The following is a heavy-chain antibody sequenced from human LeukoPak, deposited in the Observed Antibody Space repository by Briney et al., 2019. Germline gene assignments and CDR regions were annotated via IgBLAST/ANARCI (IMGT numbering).Heavy chain of an antibody. CDR3: ARDGQGHIVATIDLDYYYGMDV. D-gene: IGHD5-12*01. Sequence: SVKVSCKASGGTFSSYGISWVRQAPGQGLEWMGRIIPIFGIANYAQKFQGRATITADKSTTTAYMELSSLRSDDTAVYYCARDGQGHIVATIDLDYYYGMDVWGQGITVTVSS. CDR2: IIPIFGIA. CDR1: GGTFSSYG. J-gene: IGHJ6*02. V-gene: IGHV1-69*04.